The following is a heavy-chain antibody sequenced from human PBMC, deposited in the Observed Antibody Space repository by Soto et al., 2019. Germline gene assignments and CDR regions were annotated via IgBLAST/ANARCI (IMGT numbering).Heavy chain of an antibody. D-gene: IGHD1-7*01. J-gene: IGHJ5*02. V-gene: IGHV1-3*01. CDR2: INAGNGNT. CDR3: ARGGLITGTTARYNWFDP. CDR1: GYTFTSYA. Sequence: GASVKVSCKASGYTFTSYAMHWVRQAPGQRLEWMGWINAGNGNTKYSQKFQGRVTITRDTSASTAYMELSSLRSEDTAVYYCARGGLITGTTARYNWFDPWGQGTLVTVSS.